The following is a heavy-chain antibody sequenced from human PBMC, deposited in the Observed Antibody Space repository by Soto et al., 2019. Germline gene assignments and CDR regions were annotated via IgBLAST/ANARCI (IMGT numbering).Heavy chain of an antibody. V-gene: IGHV4-31*03. CDR1: GGSVSSRGNY. CDR3: ARALPSYYYYGMDV. CDR2: ISYSGST. Sequence: SETLYLTSTVSGGSVSSRGNYWSWIRQHPGKGLEWIGYISYSGSTYYNPSLKSRPTISVDTSKNQFSLKLSSVTAADTAVYYCARALPSYYYYGMDVWGQGTTVS. J-gene: IGHJ6*02.